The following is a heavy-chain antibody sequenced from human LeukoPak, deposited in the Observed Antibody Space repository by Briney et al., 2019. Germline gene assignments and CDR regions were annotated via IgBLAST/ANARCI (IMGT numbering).Heavy chain of an antibody. D-gene: IGHD5-18*01. J-gene: IGHJ4*02. CDR2: ISSSSSYI. Sequence: GGSLRLYCAASGFTFSSYSMNWVRQAPGKGLEWVSSISSSSSYIYYADSVKGRFTISRDNAKNSLYLQMNSLRAEDTAVYYCASRGYSYGYHYWGQGTLVTVSS. V-gene: IGHV3-21*01. CDR3: ASRGYSYGYHY. CDR1: GFTFSSYS.